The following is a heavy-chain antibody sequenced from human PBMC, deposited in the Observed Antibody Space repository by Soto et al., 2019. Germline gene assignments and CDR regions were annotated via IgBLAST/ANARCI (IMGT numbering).Heavy chain of an antibody. J-gene: IGHJ6*02. CDR3: ARVEDIVLVPAAPYGMDV. CDR1: GYTFTSYG. D-gene: IGHD2-2*01. CDR2: ISAYNGNT. V-gene: IGHV1-18*01. Sequence: ASVTVSCKASGYTFTSYGIRWVRQAPGQGLEWMGWISAYNGNTNYAQKLQGRVTMTTDTSTSTAYMELRSLRSDDTAVYYCARVEDIVLVPAAPYGMDVWGQGTTVTVSS.